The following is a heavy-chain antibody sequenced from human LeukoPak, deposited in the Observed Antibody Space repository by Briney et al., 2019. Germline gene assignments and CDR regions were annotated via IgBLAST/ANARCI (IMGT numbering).Heavy chain of an antibody. Sequence: SETLSLTCTVSGGSISSSSYYWGWIRQPPGKGLEWIGEINHSGSTNYNPSLKSRVTISADTSKNQFSLKLSSVPAADTAVYYCARAKGRVNYWGQGTLVTVSS. V-gene: IGHV4-39*07. CDR2: INHSGST. CDR3: ARAKGRVNY. CDR1: GGSISSSSYY. J-gene: IGHJ4*02.